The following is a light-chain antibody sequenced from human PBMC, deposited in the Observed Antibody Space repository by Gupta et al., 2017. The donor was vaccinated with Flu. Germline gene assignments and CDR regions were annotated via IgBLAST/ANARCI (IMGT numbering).Light chain of an antibody. CDR3: QRYNAAPRRT. V-gene: IGKV1-27*01. CDR2: GTS. Sequence: DTVMTQSPSSLSASLGDRVTISCRASPGISNYLAWYQQKPGKVPQLLIYGTSTLYSGVPSRFRGSGSGTDFTLASSSLQADDVGTYYCQRYNAAPRRTFGQGTTVEI. J-gene: IGKJ1*01. CDR1: PGISNY.